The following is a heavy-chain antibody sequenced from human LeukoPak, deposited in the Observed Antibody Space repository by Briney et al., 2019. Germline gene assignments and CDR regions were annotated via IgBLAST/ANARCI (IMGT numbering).Heavy chain of an antibody. CDR3: ARLILRFLEWLPVVDWFDP. D-gene: IGHD3-3*01. CDR2: INHSGST. V-gene: IGHV4-34*01. CDR1: GGSFSGYY. Sequence: SETLSLTCAVYGGSFSGYYWSWIRQPPGKGLEWIGEINHSGSTNYNPSLKSRVTISVDTSKNQFSLKLSSVTAADTAVYYCARLILRFLEWLPVVDWFDPWGQGTLVTVSS. J-gene: IGHJ5*02.